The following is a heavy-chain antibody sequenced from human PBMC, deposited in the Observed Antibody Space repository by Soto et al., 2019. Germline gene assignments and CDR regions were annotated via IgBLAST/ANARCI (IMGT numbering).Heavy chain of an antibody. J-gene: IGHJ5*02. Sequence: QLQLQESGSGLVRPSQTLSLTCAVSGGSISSGGYSWNWIRQPPGKGLEWIGYIDHSGSTLYNPSLKSRVTISVDKSKNQFSLRLYSVTAADTAVYYCARDQLEGNWFDPWGQGTLVTVSS. CDR3: ARDQLEGNWFDP. CDR2: IDHSGST. V-gene: IGHV4-30-2*01. D-gene: IGHD1-1*01. CDR1: GGSISSGGYS.